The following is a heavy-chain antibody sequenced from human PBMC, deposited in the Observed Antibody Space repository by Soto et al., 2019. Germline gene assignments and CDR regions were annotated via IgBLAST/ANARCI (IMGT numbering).Heavy chain of an antibody. CDR1: GGTFNTYG. V-gene: IGHV1-69*06. CDR3: AREVGYCTDGVCHEIYGMDV. D-gene: IGHD2-8*01. Sequence: QVQLVQSGAEVKKPGSSVKVSCKASGGTFNTYGITWVRQAPGQGLEWMGGIIPMFGTTNYAQKFQGRVKITADISTYTAYMELSSLRSEDTAVYYCAREVGYCTDGVCHEIYGMDVWGQGTTVTVSS. CDR2: IIPMFGTT. J-gene: IGHJ6*02.